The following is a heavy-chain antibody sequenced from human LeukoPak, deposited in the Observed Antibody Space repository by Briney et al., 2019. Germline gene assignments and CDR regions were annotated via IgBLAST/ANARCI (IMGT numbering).Heavy chain of an antibody. Sequence: SETLSLTCAVYGGSFSGYYWGWIRQPPGKGLEWIGEINHSGSTNYNPSLKSRVTISVDTSKNQFSLKLSSVTAADTAVYYCARHIAVAGTSWGQGTLVTVSS. V-gene: IGHV4-34*01. CDR2: INHSGST. CDR3: ARHIAVAGTS. J-gene: IGHJ4*02. CDR1: GGSFSGYY. D-gene: IGHD6-19*01.